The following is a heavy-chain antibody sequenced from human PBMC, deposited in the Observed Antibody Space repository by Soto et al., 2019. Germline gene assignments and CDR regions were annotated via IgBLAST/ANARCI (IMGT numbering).Heavy chain of an antibody. CDR1: GYTFTNYD. CDR3: ARVGPGYYFGMDV. Sequence: QVQLVQSGAEVKKPGASVKVSCTASGYTFTNYDIYWVRQATGQGLECVGWMNPNSGNTDYPQKSRXRXXMTRNTSISTAYMELTSLRSEDTAVYYCARVGPGYYFGMDVWGQGTTVTVSS. CDR2: MNPNSGNT. V-gene: IGHV1-8*01. J-gene: IGHJ6*02.